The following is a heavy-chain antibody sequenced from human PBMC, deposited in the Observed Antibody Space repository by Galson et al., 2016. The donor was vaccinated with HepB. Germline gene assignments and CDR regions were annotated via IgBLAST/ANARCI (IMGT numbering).Heavy chain of an antibody. CDR2: SSYSGST. CDR3: ARIRVVGARTRPGGLDY. J-gene: IGHJ4*02. Sequence: SETLSLTCTVSGDSISNYYCSWIRRPPGKALEWIGYSSYSGSTDYNSSLKSRVTISVDTSKNQFSLNLSSVTAADTAVYYCARIRVVGARTRPGGLDYWGQGTLVTVSS. CDR1: GDSISNYY. V-gene: IGHV4-59*08. D-gene: IGHD1-26*01.